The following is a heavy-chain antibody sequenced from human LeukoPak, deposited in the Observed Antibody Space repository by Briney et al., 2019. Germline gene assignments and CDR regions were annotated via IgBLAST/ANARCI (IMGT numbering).Heavy chain of an antibody. J-gene: IGHJ4*02. D-gene: IGHD2-8*02. CDR2: FNPNSGGT. V-gene: IGHV1-2*02. CDR3: STEDKYCTGANCGVF. CDR1: GYTFTAHY. Sequence: ASVKVSCKTSGYTFTAHYMHWVRRAPGQGLEWMGWFNPNSGGTVYAQRFQGRVTMTRDTSISTFYMELSSLRPDDTAVYYCSTEDKYCTGANCGVFWGQGTLVTVSS.